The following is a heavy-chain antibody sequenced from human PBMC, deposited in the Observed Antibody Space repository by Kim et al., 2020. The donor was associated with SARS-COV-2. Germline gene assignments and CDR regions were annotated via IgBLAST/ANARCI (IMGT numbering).Heavy chain of an antibody. V-gene: IGHV4-59*13. CDR3: AGVPRYSSSTALFDAFDI. CDR2: IYYSGST. Sequence: SETLSLTCTVSGGSISSYYWSWIRQPPGKGLEWIGYIYYSGSTNYNPSLKSRVTISVDTSKNQFSLKLSSVTAADTAVYYCAGVPRYSSSTALFDAFDIWGQGTMVTVSS. J-gene: IGHJ3*02. D-gene: IGHD6-6*01. CDR1: GGSISSYY.